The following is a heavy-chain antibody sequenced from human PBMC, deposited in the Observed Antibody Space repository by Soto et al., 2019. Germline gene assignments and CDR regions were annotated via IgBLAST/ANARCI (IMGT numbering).Heavy chain of an antibody. Sequence: QVQLVESGGGVVQPGRSLRLSCAASGFTFSSYGMHWVRQAPGKGLEWVAVISYDGSNKYYADSVKGRFTISRDNSKNTLYLEMNSLRAEDTAMYYCAKGTYSSSKWYYYYYRMDVWGQGTTVTVSS. CDR3: AKGTYSSSKWYYYYYRMDV. V-gene: IGHV3-30*18. CDR1: GFTFSSYG. CDR2: ISYDGSNK. J-gene: IGHJ6*02. D-gene: IGHD6-6*01.